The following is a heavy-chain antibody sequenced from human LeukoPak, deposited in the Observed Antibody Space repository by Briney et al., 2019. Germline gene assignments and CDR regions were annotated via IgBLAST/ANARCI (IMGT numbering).Heavy chain of an antibody. Sequence: GGSLRLSCAASGFTFSSYAMSWVRQAPGKGLEWVSAISGSGGSTYYADSVKGRFTISRDNSKNTLYLQMDSLRAEDTAVYYCAKGGDYVWGSYRGIDYWGQGALVTVSS. J-gene: IGHJ4*02. V-gene: IGHV3-23*01. CDR2: ISGSGGST. D-gene: IGHD3-16*02. CDR1: GFTFSSYA. CDR3: AKGGDYVWGSYRGIDY.